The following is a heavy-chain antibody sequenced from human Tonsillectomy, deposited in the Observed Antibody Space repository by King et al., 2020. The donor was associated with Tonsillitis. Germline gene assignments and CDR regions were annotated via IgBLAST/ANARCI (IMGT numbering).Heavy chain of an antibody. J-gene: IGHJ6*03. CDR2: VYTSGTT. CDR3: ARDSVAAGYYAYSYYMDV. CDR1: GDSVNNHY. V-gene: IGHV4-4*07. Sequence: VQLQESGPGLVRPSETLSLTCVVSGDSVNNHYWSWIRQPAGKGLEWIGRVYTSGTTNYNPSLESRVTMSIDTSKNHISLKMTSVTAADTAVYYCARDSVAAGYYAYSYYMDVWGNGTTVTVSS. D-gene: IGHD2-15*01.